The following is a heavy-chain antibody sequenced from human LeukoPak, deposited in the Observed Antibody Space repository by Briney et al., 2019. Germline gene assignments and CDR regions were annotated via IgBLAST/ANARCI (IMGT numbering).Heavy chain of an antibody. CDR3: ANRYCSGGSCYFDY. D-gene: IGHD2-15*01. CDR2: FYYSGST. V-gene: IGHV4-39*01. J-gene: IGHJ4*02. Sequence: SETLSLTCTVSGGSISISSYYWGWIRQPPGKGLEWIGSFYYSGSTYYNPSLKSRVTISVDTPKNQFSLKLSSVTAADTAVYYCANRYCSGGSCYFDYWGQGTLVTVSS. CDR1: GGSISISSYY.